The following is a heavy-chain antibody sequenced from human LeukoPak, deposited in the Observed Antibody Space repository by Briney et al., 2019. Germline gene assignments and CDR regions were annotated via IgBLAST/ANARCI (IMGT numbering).Heavy chain of an antibody. CDR1: GFTFSSYA. V-gene: IGHV3-23*01. Sequence: GGSLRLSCAASGFTFSSYAMSWVRQAPGKGLEWVSATSGSGGSTYYADSVKGRFTISRDNSKNTLYLQMNSLRAEDTAVYYCAKVGGDNDFWSGLALFDTWGQGTLVTVSS. J-gene: IGHJ5*02. CDR3: AKVGGDNDFWSGLALFDT. CDR2: TSGSGGST. D-gene: IGHD3-3*01.